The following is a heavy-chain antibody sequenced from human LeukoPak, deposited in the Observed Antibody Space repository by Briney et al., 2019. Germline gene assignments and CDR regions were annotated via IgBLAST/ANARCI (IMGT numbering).Heavy chain of an antibody. Sequence: GGSLRLSCAASGFTFSSYWMSWVRQAPGKGLEWVANIKQDGSEKYYVDSVKGRFTISRDNAKNSLYLQMNSLRAEDTAVYYCARDGEVPAAISPLDYWGQGTLVTVSS. CDR2: IKQDGSEK. CDR1: GFTFSSYW. V-gene: IGHV3-7*01. D-gene: IGHD2-2*01. CDR3: ARDGEVPAAISPLDY. J-gene: IGHJ4*02.